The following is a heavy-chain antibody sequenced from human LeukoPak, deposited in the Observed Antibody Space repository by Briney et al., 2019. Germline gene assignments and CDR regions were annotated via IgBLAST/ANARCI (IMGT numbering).Heavy chain of an antibody. CDR1: GFTFSSYS. D-gene: IGHD3-10*01. CDR3: ARDPRSYRGVM. Sequence: GGSMRLSCADSGFTFSSYSMKWVGQARGRGLEGVSSISSSSSYIYYADSVKGRFTISRDNAKNSLYLQMNILRAEDTAVYYCARDPRSYRGVMWGQGTLVTVSS. V-gene: IGHV3-21*01. J-gene: IGHJ4*02. CDR2: ISSSSSYI.